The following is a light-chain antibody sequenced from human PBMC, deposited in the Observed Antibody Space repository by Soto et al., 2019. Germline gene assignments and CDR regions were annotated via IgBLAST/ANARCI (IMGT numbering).Light chain of an antibody. Sequence: EIQMTQSPSTLSGSVGDRVTITCRASQTISSWLAWYQQKPGKAPKPLIYSASSLYSGVPSRFSGSGSGTDFTLTISSLQPEDFATYYCQQGYSNPITFGQGTRLEIK. J-gene: IGKJ5*01. V-gene: IGKV1-5*01. CDR1: QTISSW. CDR2: SAS. CDR3: QQGYSNPIT.